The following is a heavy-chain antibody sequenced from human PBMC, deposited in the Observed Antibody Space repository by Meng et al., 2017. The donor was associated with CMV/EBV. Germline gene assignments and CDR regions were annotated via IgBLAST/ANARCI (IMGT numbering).Heavy chain of an antibody. Sequence: VPLTAAGPVLVNPWEHLSMHLRVSCGIIRSYYWSWIRQPAGKGLAWIGRIYTSGSTHYNPSLKSRVTMSVDTSKHQFSLKLSSVTAADTAVYYCAREMPIAAAGCFDYWGQGTLVTVSS. CDR1: CGIIRSYY. CDR2: IYTSGST. D-gene: IGHD6-13*01. V-gene: IGHV4-4*07. J-gene: IGHJ4*02. CDR3: AREMPIAAAGCFDY.